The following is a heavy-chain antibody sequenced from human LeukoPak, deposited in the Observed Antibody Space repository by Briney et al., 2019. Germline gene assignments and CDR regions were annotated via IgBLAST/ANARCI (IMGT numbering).Heavy chain of an antibody. V-gene: IGHV1-2*04. J-gene: IGHJ2*01. D-gene: IGHD4-17*01. CDR1: GYTFTGYY. CDR3: ARTVEDGDYGYWYFDL. Sequence: ASVKVSCKASGYTFTGYYMHWVRQAPGQGLEWMAWINPNSGGTNYAQKFQGWVTMTRDTSISTAYMELSRLRSDDTAVYYCARTVEDGDYGYWYFDLWGRGTLVTVSS. CDR2: INPNSGGT.